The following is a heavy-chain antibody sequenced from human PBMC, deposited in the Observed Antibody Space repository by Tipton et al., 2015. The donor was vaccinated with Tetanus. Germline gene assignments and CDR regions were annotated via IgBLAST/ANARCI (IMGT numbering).Heavy chain of an antibody. J-gene: IGHJ6*03. CDR3: ARAGEGGYDATMGFYYYYMDV. V-gene: IGHV4-59*01. D-gene: IGHD5-12*01. Sequence: LRLSCTVSGASISTYSWTWIRQSPGKGLEWIAYLYFSGNTNYNPSLKTRVTMPPDTSKNQVSLRLNSVTAADTAVYYCARAGEGGYDATMGFYYYYMDVWGKGTTVTVSS. CDR2: LYFSGNT. CDR1: GASISTYS.